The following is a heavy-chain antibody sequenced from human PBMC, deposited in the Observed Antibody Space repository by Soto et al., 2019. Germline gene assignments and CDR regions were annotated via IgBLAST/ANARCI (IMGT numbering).Heavy chain of an antibody. J-gene: IGHJ4*02. CDR2: ISAHNGDT. D-gene: IGHD3-3*01. Sequence: QVQLVQSGAEVKKPGASVKVSCKASGYTFTTYGISWVRQAPGQGLEWMGWISAHNGDTNYAQKVQGRVTMTTDTSTSTAYMELRSLRSDDTAVYYCARDLGREAIFGVVTAYWGQGTLVTVSS. V-gene: IGHV1-18*01. CDR1: GYTFTTYG. CDR3: ARDLGREAIFGVVTAY.